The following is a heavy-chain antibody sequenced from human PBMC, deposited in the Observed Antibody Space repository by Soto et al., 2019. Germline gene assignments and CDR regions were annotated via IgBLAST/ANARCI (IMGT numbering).Heavy chain of an antibody. D-gene: IGHD2-21*02. V-gene: IGHV5-51*01. CDR1: GYSFTKYW. CDR2: IYPDESDT. Sequence: GESLKISCKGSGYSFTKYWIGWVRQMPGKGLEWMAIIYPDESDTRYSPSFQGQVTISADKSISTAYLQWSSLKASDTAMYYCARHAPDPNCGGDCYYFDYWGQGTLVTVSS. CDR3: ARHAPDPNCGGDCYYFDY. J-gene: IGHJ4*02.